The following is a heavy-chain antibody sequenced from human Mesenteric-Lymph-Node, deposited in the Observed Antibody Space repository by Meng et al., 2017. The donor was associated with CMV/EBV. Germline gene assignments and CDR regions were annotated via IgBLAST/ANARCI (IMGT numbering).Heavy chain of an antibody. D-gene: IGHD1-26*01. Sequence: GGSLRLSCAVSGLTFSTSAMIWVRQTPGKGLEWLSHISGGGTTNYADSVRGRFTISRDNSKNTLYLQMNSLRAEDTAVYYCARAASGSSPSDYWGQGTLVTVSS. J-gene: IGHJ4*02. CDR3: ARAASGSSPSDY. CDR1: GLTFSTSA. CDR2: ISGGGTT. V-gene: IGHV3-23*01.